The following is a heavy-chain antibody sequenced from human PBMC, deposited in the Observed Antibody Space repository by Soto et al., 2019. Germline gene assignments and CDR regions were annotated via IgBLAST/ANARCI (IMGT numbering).Heavy chain of an antibody. D-gene: IGHD3-3*01. CDR3: ARVVWRGLSRAYYYCGMDV. J-gene: IGHJ6*02. CDR2: IIPIFGTA. CDR1: GGTFSSYA. V-gene: IGHV1-69*13. Sequence: ASVKVSCKASGGTFSSYAISWVRQAPGQGLEWMGGIIPIFGTANYAQKFQGRVTITADESTSTAYMELSSLRSEDTAVYYCARVVWRGLSRAYYYCGMDVWGQGTTGTDS.